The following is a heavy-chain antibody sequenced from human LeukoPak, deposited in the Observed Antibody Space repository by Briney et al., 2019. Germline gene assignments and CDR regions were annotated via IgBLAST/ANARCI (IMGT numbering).Heavy chain of an antibody. CDR2: MNPNSGNT. Sequence: ASVKVSCKASGYTFTSYDINWVRQATGQGLEWMGWMNPNSGNTGYAQKSQGRDTMTRNTSISTAYMELSSLRSEDTAVYYCARVYHSSSWVYYYYYGMDVWGQGTTVTVSS. V-gene: IGHV1-8*01. J-gene: IGHJ6*02. CDR1: GYTFTSYD. CDR3: ARVYHSSSWVYYYYYGMDV. D-gene: IGHD6-13*01.